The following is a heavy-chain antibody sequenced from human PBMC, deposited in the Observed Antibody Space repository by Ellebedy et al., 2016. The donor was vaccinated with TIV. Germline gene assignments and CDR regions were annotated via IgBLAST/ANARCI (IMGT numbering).Heavy chain of an antibody. CDR3: TTDVYYDSSGASFDY. J-gene: IGHJ4*02. D-gene: IGHD3-22*01. V-gene: IGHV3-15*01. Sequence: LSLTCAASGFTFSNAWMSWVRQAPGKGLEWVGRIKSKTDGGTTDYAAPVKGRFTISRDDSKNTLYLQMNSLKTEDTAVYYCTTDVYYDSSGASFDYWGQGTLVTVSS. CDR2: IKSKTDGGTT. CDR1: GFTFSNAW.